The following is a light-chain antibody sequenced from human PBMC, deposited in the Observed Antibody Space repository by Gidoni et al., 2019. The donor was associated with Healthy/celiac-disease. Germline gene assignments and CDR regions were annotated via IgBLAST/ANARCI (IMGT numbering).Light chain of an antibody. J-gene: IGLJ3*02. Sequence: QSVLTQPPSVSEAPGQRVTISCSGSSSNIGNNAVNWYQQLPGKAPKLLLYYDDLLPSGVSDRFSGSKSGTSASLAISGLQSEDEADYYCAAWDDSLNGPVFGGGTKLTVL. CDR3: AAWDDSLNGPV. V-gene: IGLV1-36*01. CDR1: SSNIGNNA. CDR2: YDD.